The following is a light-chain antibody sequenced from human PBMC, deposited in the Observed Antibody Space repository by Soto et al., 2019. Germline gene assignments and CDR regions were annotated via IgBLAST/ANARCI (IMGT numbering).Light chain of an antibody. CDR2: GAS. J-gene: IGKJ1*01. Sequence: EIVMTQSPATLSVSPGERATLSCRASQSVSSNLAWYQQKPGQAPRLLIYGASTRATGIPARFSGSGSGTEXXXTIXSLQSEDFAVYYCQQYNNWPPGTFGQGTKVEIK. V-gene: IGKV3-15*01. CDR3: QQYNNWPPGT. CDR1: QSVSSN.